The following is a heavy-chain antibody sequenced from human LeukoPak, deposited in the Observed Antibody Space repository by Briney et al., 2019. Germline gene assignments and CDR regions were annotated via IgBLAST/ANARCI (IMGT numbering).Heavy chain of an antibody. V-gene: IGHV3-30*04. Sequence: PGGSLRLSCAASGFTFSSYAMHWVRQAPGKGLEWVAVISYDGSNKYYADSVKGRFTISRDNSKNTLYLQMNSLRAEDTAVYYCAREMVRGRWFDPWGQGTLVTVSS. CDR3: AREMVRGRWFDP. D-gene: IGHD3-10*01. CDR1: GFTFSSYA. CDR2: ISYDGSNK. J-gene: IGHJ5*02.